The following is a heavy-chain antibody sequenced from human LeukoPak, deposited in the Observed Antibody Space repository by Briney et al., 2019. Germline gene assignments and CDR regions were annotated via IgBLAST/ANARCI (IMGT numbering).Heavy chain of an antibody. CDR2: IYPGDSDT. J-gene: IGHJ6*02. V-gene: IGHV5-51*01. Sequence: GESLKISCKGSGYSFTSYWIGWVRQMPGKGLEWMGIIYPGDSDTRYSPSFQGQVTISADKSISTAYLRWSSLKASDTAMYYCARQRYCSGGSCYYYYGMDVWGQGTTVTVS. D-gene: IGHD2-15*01. CDR1: GYSFTSYW. CDR3: ARQRYCSGGSCYYYYGMDV.